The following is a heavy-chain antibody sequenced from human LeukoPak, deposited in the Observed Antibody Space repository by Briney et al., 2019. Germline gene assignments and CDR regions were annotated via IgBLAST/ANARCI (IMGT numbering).Heavy chain of an antibody. V-gene: IGHV3-23*01. CDR2: LSSSGGST. D-gene: IGHD4-17*01. J-gene: IGHJ1*01. CDR1: GFTFSSYA. Sequence: GGSLRLSCAASGFTFSSYAMIRVRQAPGKGLEGFSALSSSGGSTYYEDSVKGRFTISRDNSKNTLFLQMNSLRAEDTAVYYCAKQAEAFGDSVTQLWGQGTLVTVSS. CDR3: AKQAEAFGDSVTQL.